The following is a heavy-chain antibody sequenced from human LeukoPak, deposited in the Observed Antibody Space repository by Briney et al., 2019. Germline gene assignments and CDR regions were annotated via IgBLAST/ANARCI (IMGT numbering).Heavy chain of an antibody. CDR1: GYTFTSYY. Sequence: ASLKVSCKASGYTFTSYYMHWARQAPGQGLEWMGIINPSGGSTSYAQKFQGRVTMTRDTSTSTVYMELSSLRSEDTAVYYCAISIVGATFFDYWGQGTLVTVSS. D-gene: IGHD1-26*01. CDR3: AISIVGATFFDY. CDR2: INPSGGST. V-gene: IGHV1-46*01. J-gene: IGHJ4*02.